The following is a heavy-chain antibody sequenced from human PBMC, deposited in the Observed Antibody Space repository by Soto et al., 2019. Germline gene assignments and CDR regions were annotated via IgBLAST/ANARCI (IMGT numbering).Heavy chain of an antibody. V-gene: IGHV3-23*01. CDR3: AKDVAVAGMWYFDY. CDR1: GFTFSSHA. Sequence: GGSLRLSCAASGFTFSSHAMSWVRQAPGKGLEWVSAISGSGSDTHYAESVKGRFTISRDNSKNTVYLQMSSLRADDTAVYYCAKDVAVAGMWYFDYWGQGT. CDR2: ISGSGSDT. J-gene: IGHJ4*02. D-gene: IGHD6-19*01.